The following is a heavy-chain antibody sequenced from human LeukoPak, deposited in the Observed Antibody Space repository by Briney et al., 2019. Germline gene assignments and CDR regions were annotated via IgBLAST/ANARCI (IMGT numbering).Heavy chain of an antibody. Sequence: PGGSLRLSCVASGFTFSSYEMNWVRQAPGKGLEWLSYIGSSDSTTHYADSVKGRFTISRDNAKNSLYLQMNSLRVEDTAVYYCARMQQLVDFVDYWGQGTLVTVSS. CDR2: IGSSDSTT. V-gene: IGHV3-48*03. CDR1: GFTFSSYE. CDR3: ARMQQLVDFVDY. D-gene: IGHD6-13*01. J-gene: IGHJ4*02.